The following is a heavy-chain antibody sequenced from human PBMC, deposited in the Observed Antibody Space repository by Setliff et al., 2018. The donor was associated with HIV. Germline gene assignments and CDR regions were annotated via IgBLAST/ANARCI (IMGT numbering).Heavy chain of an antibody. V-gene: IGHV3-11*04. CDR3: AREGSYNFWSGYSSYYFDF. Sequence: GGSLRLSCAASGFTFSDYYMSWIRQAPGKGLEWVSYISSSASTTYYADSVKGRFTISRDNSKNTLYLQMNSLRVEDTAVYYCAREGSYNFWSGYSSYYFDFWGQGTLVTVSS. CDR2: ISSSASTT. D-gene: IGHD3-3*01. J-gene: IGHJ4*02. CDR1: GFTFSDYY.